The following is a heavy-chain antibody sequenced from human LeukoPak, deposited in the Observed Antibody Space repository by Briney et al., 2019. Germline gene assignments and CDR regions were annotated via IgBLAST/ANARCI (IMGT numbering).Heavy chain of an antibody. Sequence: PGGSLRLSCAASGFTVSSNYMSWVRQAPGKGLEWVSVIYSGGSTYYADSVKGRFTISRDNSKNTLYLQMNSLTAEDAAVYYFARGPSCSGTSRLDYWGRETVVTVSS. D-gene: IGHD2-2*01. CDR1: GFTVSSNY. CDR2: IYSGGST. CDR3: ARGPSCSGTSRLDY. V-gene: IGHV3-66*02. J-gene: IGHJ4*02.